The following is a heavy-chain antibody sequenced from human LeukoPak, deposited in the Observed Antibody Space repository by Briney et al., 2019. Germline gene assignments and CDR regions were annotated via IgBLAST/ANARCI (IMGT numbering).Heavy chain of an antibody. CDR2: IIPILGIA. V-gene: IGHV1-69*04. CDR3: AGDRGGSYGEFDY. Sequence: SVKVSCKASGGTFSSYAISWVRQAPGQGLEWMGRIIPILGIANYAQKFQGRVTITADKSTGTAYMELSRLRSEDTAVYYCAGDRGGSYGEFDYWGQGTLVTVSS. D-gene: IGHD1-26*01. CDR1: GGTFSSYA. J-gene: IGHJ4*02.